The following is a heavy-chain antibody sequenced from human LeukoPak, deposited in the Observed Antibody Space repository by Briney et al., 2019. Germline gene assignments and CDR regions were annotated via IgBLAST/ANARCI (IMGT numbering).Heavy chain of an antibody. V-gene: IGHV3-74*01. CDR1: GFTFSDYW. CDR2: LTSDGRST. J-gene: IGHJ4*02. CDR3: ARGASTYSDY. Sequence: SGGSLRLSCAASGFTFSDYWMHWVRQAPGKGLVWVSRLTSDGRSTSYADSVKGRFTMYRDNAKNTLFLQMNSLRDEDTAVYYCARGASTYSDYWGQGTPVTVSS.